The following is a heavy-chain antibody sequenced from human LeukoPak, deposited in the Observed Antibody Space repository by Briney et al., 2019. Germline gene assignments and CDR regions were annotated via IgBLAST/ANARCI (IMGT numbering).Heavy chain of an antibody. J-gene: IGHJ4*02. V-gene: IGHV1/OR15-2*02. CDR3: ARDGGSTVDY. Sequence: ASVKVSCKASGYTFTGYYMHWVRQAPGQGLEWMGWMNTYSGYTNYAQKFKDRVTMTRDTSTNTAYMELRSLTSDDTAVYYCARDGGSTVDYWGQGTLVTVSS. CDR2: MNTYSGYT. CDR1: GYTFTGYY. D-gene: IGHD3-16*01.